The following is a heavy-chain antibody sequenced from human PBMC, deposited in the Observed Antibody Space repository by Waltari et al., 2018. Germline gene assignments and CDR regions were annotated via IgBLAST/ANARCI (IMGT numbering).Heavy chain of an antibody. J-gene: IGHJ4*02. CDR2: ISSSSSST. CDR3: ARGDQGGVLEWSHFGY. CDR1: GFTFSSYS. D-gene: IGHD3-3*01. V-gene: IGHV3-21*01. Sequence: EVQLVESGGGLVKPGGSLRLSCAASGFTFSSYSMNWVRQAPGKGMEWVSSISSSSSSTYSADAVKGRFTISRDNAKNSLYLQMNSLRAEDTAVYYCARGDQGGVLEWSHFGYWGQGTLVTVSS.